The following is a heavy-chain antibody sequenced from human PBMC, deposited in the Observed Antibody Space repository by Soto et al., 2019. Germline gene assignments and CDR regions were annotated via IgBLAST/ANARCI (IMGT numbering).Heavy chain of an antibody. V-gene: IGHV1-3*01. Sequence: ASVKVSCKASGYTFTTYAMYWVRQAPGQRLEWMGWINAGNGNTKYSQKFQGRVTITRDTSASTAYMELSSLRSEDTAVYYCARDMGFGLSDYWGQGTLVTVSS. CDR3: ARDMGFGLSDY. CDR2: INAGNGNT. CDR1: GYTFTTYA. J-gene: IGHJ4*02. D-gene: IGHD3-10*01.